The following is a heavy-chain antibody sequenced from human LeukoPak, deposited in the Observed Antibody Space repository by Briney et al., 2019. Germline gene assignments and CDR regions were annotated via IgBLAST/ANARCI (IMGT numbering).Heavy chain of an antibody. V-gene: IGHV1-69*04. CDR3: ASTYYYDSSGSKLPHAFDI. D-gene: IGHD3-22*01. CDR1: GGTFSSYA. J-gene: IGHJ3*02. CDR2: IIPILGIA. Sequence: GSSVKVSCKASGGTFSSYAISWVRQAPGQGLEWMGRIIPILGIANYAQKFQGRVTITADKSTSTAYMELSSLRSKDTAVYYCASTYYYDSSGSKLPHAFDIWGQGTMVTVSS.